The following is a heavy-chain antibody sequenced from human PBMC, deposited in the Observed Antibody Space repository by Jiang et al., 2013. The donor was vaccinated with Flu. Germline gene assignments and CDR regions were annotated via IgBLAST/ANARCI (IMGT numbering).Heavy chain of an antibody. CDR2: MNPNSGNT. D-gene: IGHD6-19*01. Sequence: SGAEVKKPGASVKVSCKASGYTFTSYDINWVRQATGQGLEWMGWMNPNSGNTGYAQKFQGRVTMTRNTSISTAYMELSSLRSDDTAVYYCARDFDGPHGWYPRPRTDYWGQGTLVTVSS. CDR1: GYTFTSYD. CDR3: ARDFDGPHGWYPRPRTDY. J-gene: IGHJ4*02. V-gene: IGHV1-8*01.